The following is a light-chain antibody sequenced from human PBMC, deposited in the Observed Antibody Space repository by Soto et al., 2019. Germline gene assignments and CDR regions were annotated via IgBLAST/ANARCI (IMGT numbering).Light chain of an antibody. CDR3: QQYDNSPWT. CDR1: QSVTTNY. J-gene: IGKJ1*01. CDR2: GAS. Sequence: DIVLTQSPGTLSLSPGERATLSCRASQSVTTNYLSWYQQKPGQAPRLLVYGASRRATGIPDKFSGSGSGTDFTLTISRLEPEDSAVYYCQQYDNSPWTFGQGTKVEIK. V-gene: IGKV3-20*01.